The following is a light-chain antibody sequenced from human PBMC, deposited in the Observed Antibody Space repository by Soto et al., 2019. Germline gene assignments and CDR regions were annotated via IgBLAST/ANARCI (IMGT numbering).Light chain of an antibody. CDR2: EVS. Sequence: SCTGTSSDVGGYNYVSWYQLHPGKAPKLMIHEVSERPSGVSNRFSGSKSGNTASLTISGLQAEDEADYYCASYASSVTYVFGSGTKVTVL. V-gene: IGLV2-14*01. CDR3: ASYASSVTYV. J-gene: IGLJ1*01. CDR1: SSDVGGYNY.